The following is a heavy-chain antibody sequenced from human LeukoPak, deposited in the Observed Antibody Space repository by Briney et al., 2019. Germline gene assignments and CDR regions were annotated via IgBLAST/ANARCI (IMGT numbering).Heavy chain of an antibody. V-gene: IGHV3-30*02. CDR2: IRYDGSNK. J-gene: IGHJ4*02. CDR3: AKSQCHSSGYYPDY. CDR1: GFTFTNFG. D-gene: IGHD3-22*01. Sequence: GGSLRLSCAASGFTFTNFGVHWVRQTPVKGLEWVAFIRYDGSNKYYADSVKGRFTVSRDNSKNTLFLQMNSLRTEDTALYYCAKSQCHSSGYYPDYWGQGTLVTVSS.